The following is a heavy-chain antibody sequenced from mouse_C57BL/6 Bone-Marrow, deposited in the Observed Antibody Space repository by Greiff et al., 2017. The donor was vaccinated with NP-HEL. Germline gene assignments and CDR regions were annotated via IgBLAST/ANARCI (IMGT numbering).Heavy chain of an antibody. CDR2: IWWDDDK. V-gene: IGHV8-8*01. CDR3: ARIELRYYGSWFAY. CDR1: GFSLSTFGMG. J-gene: IGHJ3*01. Sequence: QVTLKVSGPGILQPSQTLSLTCSFSGFSLSTFGMGVGWIRQPSGKGLEWLAHIWWDDDKYYNPALKSRLTISKDTSNNQVFLKSANVDTADTATYYCARIELRYYGSWFAYWGQGTLVTVSA. D-gene: IGHD1-1*01.